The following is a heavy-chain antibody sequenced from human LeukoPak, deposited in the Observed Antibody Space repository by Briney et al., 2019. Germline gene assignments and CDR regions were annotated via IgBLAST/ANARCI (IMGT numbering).Heavy chain of an antibody. Sequence: PGRSLRLSCAASGFTFSGFGMHWVRQAPDKRLEWVAVISYDGSNKYYTDSVKGRFTISRDNSKNTLYLQMNSLRAEDTAVYYCAKAPKGIVTGSWFDYWGQGTLVTVSS. D-gene: IGHD2-21*02. J-gene: IGHJ4*02. CDR3: AKAPKGIVTGSWFDY. CDR2: ISYDGSNK. CDR1: GFTFSGFG. V-gene: IGHV3-30*18.